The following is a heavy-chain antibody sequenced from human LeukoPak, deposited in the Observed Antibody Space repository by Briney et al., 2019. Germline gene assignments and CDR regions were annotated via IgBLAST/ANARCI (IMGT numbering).Heavy chain of an antibody. V-gene: IGHV3-21*01. Sequence: SGGSLRLSCAASGFTFSSFDMNWVRQAPGKGLEWVSSISTSSRYIYYRDSVKGRFTISRDDAKNSLYLQMNSLRVEDTAVYYCARADCSGSTCHLRRSWFDPWGQGTLVTVSS. J-gene: IGHJ5*02. CDR1: GFTFSSFD. CDR3: ARADCSGSTCHLRRSWFDP. CDR2: ISTSSRYI. D-gene: IGHD2-15*01.